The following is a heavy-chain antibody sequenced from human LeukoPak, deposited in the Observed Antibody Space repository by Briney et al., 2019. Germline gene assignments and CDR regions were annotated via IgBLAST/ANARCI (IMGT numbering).Heavy chain of an antibody. CDR1: GCTFSSFN. D-gene: IGHD4-17*01. J-gene: IGHJ4*02. CDR3: AVDRRQGPTVTTFSPFDY. CDR2: ISKSSRTI. V-gene: IGHV3-48*04. Sequence: GGSLRLSCAASGCTFSSFNMNWVRQAPGKGLEWVSYISKSSRTIYYAAAVEGRFTVSRDNGKNSLYLQMSSLRVEDTALYYCAVDRRQGPTVTTFSPFDYWGQGTLVTVSS.